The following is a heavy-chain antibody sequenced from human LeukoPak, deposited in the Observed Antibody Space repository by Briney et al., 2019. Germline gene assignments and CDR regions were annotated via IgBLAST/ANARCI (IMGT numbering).Heavy chain of an antibody. D-gene: IGHD5-18*01. CDR1: GFTFNSYA. Sequence: PGGSLRLSCAASGFTFNSYAMNWVRQAPGKGLEWVSSISSSSSYIYYADSVKGRFTISRDNAKNSLYLQMNSLRAEGTAVYYCARDRLWPDPDIDYWGQGTLVTVSS. CDR2: ISSSSSYI. J-gene: IGHJ4*02. V-gene: IGHV3-21*01. CDR3: ARDRLWPDPDIDY.